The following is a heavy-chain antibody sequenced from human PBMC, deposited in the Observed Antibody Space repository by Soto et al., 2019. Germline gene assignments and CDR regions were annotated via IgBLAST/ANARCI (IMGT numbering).Heavy chain of an antibody. Sequence: PGGSLRLSCAATGFTFNNAWMSWVRQAPEKGLEWLGLIKSKTDGGTTDYAAPVKGRFIISRDDSQNTLYLQINSLKTEDTGVYYCATGPNDFDWLLSTYYYYYMDVWGKGTAVTVSS. J-gene: IGHJ6*03. CDR2: IKSKTDGGTT. D-gene: IGHD3-9*01. V-gene: IGHV3-15*01. CDR3: ATGPNDFDWLLSTYYYYYMDV. CDR1: GFTFNNAW.